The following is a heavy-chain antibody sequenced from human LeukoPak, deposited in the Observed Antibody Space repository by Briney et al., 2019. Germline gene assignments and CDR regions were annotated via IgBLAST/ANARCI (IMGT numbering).Heavy chain of an antibody. CDR2: ISYDGSNK. D-gene: IGHD3-10*01. J-gene: IGHJ4*02. Sequence: GGSLRLSCAASGFTFSSYAMSWVRQAPGKGLEWVAVISYDGSNKYYADSVKGRFTISRDNSKNTLYLQMNSLRAEDTAVYYCARHLNYYLDYWGQGTLVTVSS. V-gene: IGHV3-30*03. CDR1: GFTFSSYA. CDR3: ARHLNYYLDY.